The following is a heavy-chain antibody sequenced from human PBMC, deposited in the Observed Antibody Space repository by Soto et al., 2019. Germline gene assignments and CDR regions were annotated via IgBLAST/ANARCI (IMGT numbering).Heavy chain of an antibody. V-gene: IGHV3-23*01. J-gene: IGHJ3*02. Sequence: GGSLRLSCAASGFTFSSYAMSWVRQAPGKGLEWVSAISGSGGSTYYADSVKGRFTISRDNSKNTLYLQMNSLRAEDTAVYYCAKPIWSYCSGGSCYSVNDAFDIWGQGTMVTVSS. CDR2: ISGSGGST. CDR3: AKPIWSYCSGGSCYSVNDAFDI. D-gene: IGHD2-15*01. CDR1: GFTFSSYA.